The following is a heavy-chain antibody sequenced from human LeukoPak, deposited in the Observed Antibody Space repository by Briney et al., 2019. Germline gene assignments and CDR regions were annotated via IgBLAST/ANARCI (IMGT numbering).Heavy chain of an antibody. V-gene: IGHV1-8*01. CDR1: GYTFTSYD. Sequence: ASVKVSCKASGYTFTSYDINWVRQATGQGLGWMGWMNPNSGNTGYAQKFQGRVTMTRNTSISTAYMELSSLRSEDTAVYYCARGYGSGSYYIYYYYYYYMDVWGKGTTVTISS. J-gene: IGHJ6*03. CDR2: MNPNSGNT. D-gene: IGHD3-10*01. CDR3: ARGYGSGSYYIYYYYYYYMDV.